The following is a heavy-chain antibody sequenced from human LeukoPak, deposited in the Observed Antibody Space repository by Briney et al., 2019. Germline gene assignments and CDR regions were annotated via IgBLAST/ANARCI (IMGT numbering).Heavy chain of an antibody. V-gene: IGHV6-1*01. CDR2: TYYRSKWYK. J-gene: IGHJ1*01. Sequence: SQTLSLTCAISGDTVSSNSATWNWIRQSPSRGLEWLGRTYYRSKWYKYYAVSVKGRITINPDTSKNQFSLQLNSVTPEDTAVYCCARGPSYFQHWGQGTLVTVSS. CDR3: ARGPSYFQH. CDR1: GDTVSSNSAT.